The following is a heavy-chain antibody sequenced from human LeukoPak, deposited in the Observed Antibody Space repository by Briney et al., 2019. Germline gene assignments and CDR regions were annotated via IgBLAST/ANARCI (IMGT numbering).Heavy chain of an antibody. D-gene: IGHD2-15*01. J-gene: IGHJ3*02. V-gene: IGHV3-48*03. CDR3: ARDSAGDAFDI. CDR1: GFTFSSYE. CDR2: ISSSGSTI. Sequence: PGGSLRLSCAASGFTFSSYEMNWVRQAPGKGLEWVSYISSSGSTIYYADSVKGRFTISRGNAKNSLYLQMNSLRAEDTAVYYCARDSAGDAFDIWGQGTMVTVSS.